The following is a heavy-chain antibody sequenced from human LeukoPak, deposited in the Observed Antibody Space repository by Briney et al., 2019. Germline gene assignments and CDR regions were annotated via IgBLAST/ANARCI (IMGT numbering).Heavy chain of an antibody. J-gene: IGHJ4*02. CDR3: ARVKRTSGSYDY. Sequence: GGSLRLSCAASGFTFSTYRMNWVRQAPGRGLEWVSYISSTGKTIFYADSVKGRFTISRDNAKNTLYLQMNSLRAEDTAVYYCARVKRTSGSYDYWGQGTLVTVSS. CDR1: GFTFSTYR. CDR2: ISSTGKTI. D-gene: IGHD1-26*01. V-gene: IGHV3-48*04.